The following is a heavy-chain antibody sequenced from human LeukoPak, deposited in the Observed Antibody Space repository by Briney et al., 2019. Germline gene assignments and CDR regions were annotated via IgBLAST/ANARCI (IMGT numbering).Heavy chain of an antibody. D-gene: IGHD3-10*01. CDR2: IYSSGST. CDR1: GVSISSGSNY. J-gene: IGHJ3*01. CDR3: TRSDGYGLVGI. V-gene: IGHV4-39*07. Sequence: SETLSLTSSVSGVSISSGSNYRGWIRQPPGKTLEWIGSIYSSGSTYYNSSLKSRVIILIDTSKNHFSLTLSSVTAADTAVYYCTRSDGYGLVGIWGQGTMVTVSS.